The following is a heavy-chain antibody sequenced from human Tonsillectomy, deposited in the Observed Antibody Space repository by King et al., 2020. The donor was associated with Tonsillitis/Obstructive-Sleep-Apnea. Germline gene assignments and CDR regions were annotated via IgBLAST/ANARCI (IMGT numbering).Heavy chain of an antibody. J-gene: IGHJ4*02. CDR2: IYTGDTT. Sequence: EVQLVESGGGLVHPGGSLRLSCTASEFSVSNNYMSWVRQAPGKGLEWVSVIYTGDTTNYADSVKRRFTISRDNSKNTLYLQMISLRGEETAVYYCAGSMTSITSFAYWGQGTLVTVSS. CDR1: EFSVSNNY. V-gene: IGHV3-66*01. CDR3: AGSMTSITSFAY. D-gene: IGHD5-24*01.